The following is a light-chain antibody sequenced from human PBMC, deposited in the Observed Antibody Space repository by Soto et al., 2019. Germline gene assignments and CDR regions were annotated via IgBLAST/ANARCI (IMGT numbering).Light chain of an antibody. CDR2: AAS. V-gene: IGKV1-39*01. Sequence: DIQMTQSPSSLSASVGDRVTITCRASQSISSYLNWYQQKPGKAPKLLIYAASSLQSGVPSRFSGSGSGTDFTLTISSLQPEDFASYYCQQIYRTPFTFGPGNKVDIK. CDR1: QSISSY. J-gene: IGKJ3*01. CDR3: QQIYRTPFT.